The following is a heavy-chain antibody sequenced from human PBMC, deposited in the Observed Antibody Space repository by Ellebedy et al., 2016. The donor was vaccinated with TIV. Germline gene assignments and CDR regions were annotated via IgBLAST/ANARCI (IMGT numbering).Heavy chain of an antibody. CDR3: AEIGTP. D-gene: IGHD1-26*01. CDR1: GFTFSSYA. Sequence: LSLTCAASGFTFSSYAMSWVRQAPGKGLEWVANIKQDGSEKYYVDSVKGRFTISRDNAKNSLYLQMNSLRAEDTAVYYCAEIGTPWGQGTPVIVSS. V-gene: IGHV3-7*03. CDR2: IKQDGSEK. J-gene: IGHJ5*02.